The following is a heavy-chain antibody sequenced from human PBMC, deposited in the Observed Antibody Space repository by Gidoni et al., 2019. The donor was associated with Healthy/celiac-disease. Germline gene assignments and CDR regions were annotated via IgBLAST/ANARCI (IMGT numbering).Heavy chain of an antibody. J-gene: IGHJ3*02. V-gene: IGHV4-4*02. CDR2: ST. CDR3: ARVLRNQGAFDI. D-gene: IGHD4-17*01. Sequence: STNYNPSLKSRVTISVDKSKNQFSLKLSSVTAADTAVYYCARVLRNQGAFDIWGQGTMVTVSS.